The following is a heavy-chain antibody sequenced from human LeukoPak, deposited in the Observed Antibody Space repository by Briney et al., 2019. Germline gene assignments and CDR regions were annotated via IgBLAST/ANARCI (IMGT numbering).Heavy chain of an antibody. D-gene: IGHD2-2*01. J-gene: IGHJ4*02. CDR3: ARDYPQNCGGTTCSRGPDY. CDR1: GFTFSSYS. Sequence: PGGSLRLSCAASGFTFSSYSMNWVRQAPGKGLEWVSSIITSTNYIYYADSVKGRFTISRDNAKNSLYLQMNSLRAEDTAVYYCARDYPQNCGGTTCSRGPDYWGQGTLVTVSS. V-gene: IGHV3-21*01. CDR2: IITSTNYI.